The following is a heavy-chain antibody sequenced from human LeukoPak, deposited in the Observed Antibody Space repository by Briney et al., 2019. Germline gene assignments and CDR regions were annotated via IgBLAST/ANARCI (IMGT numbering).Heavy chain of an antibody. CDR3: ARVEKGFWSGFKMDV. D-gene: IGHD3-3*01. CDR2: VSGGGGII. J-gene: IGHJ6*04. Sequence: GGSLRLSCTGSGYSFSSHSMTWVRQAPGKGLEWISYVSGGGGIIHFADSVKGRFTISRANDNNSLYLQMNRLTGEDTAVYFCARVEKGFWSGFKMDVWGMGTTVTVSS. V-gene: IGHV3-48*01. CDR1: GYSFSSHS.